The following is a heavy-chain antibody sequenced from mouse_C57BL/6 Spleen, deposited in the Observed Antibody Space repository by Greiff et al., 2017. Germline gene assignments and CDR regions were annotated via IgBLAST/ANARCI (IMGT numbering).Heavy chain of an antibody. J-gene: IGHJ2*01. CDR3: TSDRGYFDY. CDR2: ISSGGDYI. Sequence: EVKLMESGEGLVKPGGSLKLSCAASGFTFSSYAMSWVRQTPEKRLEWVAYISSGGDYIYYADTVKGRFTISRDNARNTLYLQMSSLKSEDTAMYYCTSDRGYFDYWGQGTTLTVSS. V-gene: IGHV5-9-1*02. CDR1: GFTFSSYA.